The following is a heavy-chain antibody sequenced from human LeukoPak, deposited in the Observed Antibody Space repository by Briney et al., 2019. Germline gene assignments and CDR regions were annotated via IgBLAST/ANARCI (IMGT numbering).Heavy chain of an antibody. J-gene: IGHJ2*01. Sequence: GGSLRLSCAASGFTFNSYWMHWVRQAPGKGLVWVSRINSDGSSTSYADSVKGRFTISRDNAKNTLYLQMNSLRAEDTAVYYCARDTAMVYWYFDLWGRGTLVTVSS. D-gene: IGHD5-18*01. CDR1: GFTFNSYW. CDR2: INSDGSST. V-gene: IGHV3-74*01. CDR3: ARDTAMVYWYFDL.